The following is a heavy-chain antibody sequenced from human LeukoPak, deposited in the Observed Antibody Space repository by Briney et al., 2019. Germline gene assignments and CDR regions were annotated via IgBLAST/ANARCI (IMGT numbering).Heavy chain of an antibody. D-gene: IGHD2-21*02. CDR1: GGSISSSNW. V-gene: IGHV4-4*02. J-gene: IGHJ3*02. CDR2: IYHSGST. Sequence: PSETLSLTCAVSGGSISSSNWWSWVRQPPGKGLEWIGEIYHSGSTNYNPSLKSRVTISVDNSKNQFSLKLSSVTAADTAVYYCASYCGGDCYSWGAFYIWGQGTMVTVSS. CDR3: ASYCGGDCYSWGAFYI.